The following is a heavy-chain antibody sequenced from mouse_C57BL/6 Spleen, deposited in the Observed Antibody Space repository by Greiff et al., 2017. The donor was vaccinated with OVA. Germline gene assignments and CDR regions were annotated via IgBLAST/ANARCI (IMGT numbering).Heavy chain of an antibody. Sequence: VKLQQPGTELVKPGASVKLSCKASGYTFTSYWMHWVKQRPGQGLEWIGNINPSNGGTNYNEKFKSKATLTVDKSSSTAYMQLSSLTSEDSAVYYCALWGNQWGYFDYWGQGTTLTVSS. CDR2: INPSNGGT. V-gene: IGHV1-53*01. CDR3: ALWGNQWGYFDY. J-gene: IGHJ2*01. CDR1: GYTFTSYW. D-gene: IGHD2-1*01.